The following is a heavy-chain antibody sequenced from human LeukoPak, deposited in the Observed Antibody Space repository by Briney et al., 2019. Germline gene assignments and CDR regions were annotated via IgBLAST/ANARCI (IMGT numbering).Heavy chain of an antibody. CDR1: GGSISSYY. CDR2: VYTSGST. CDR3: ARENSGNYGFDY. Sequence: ASETLSLTCTVSGGSISSYYWSWIRQPAGKRLEWIGRVYTSGSTNYNPSLKSRVTMSVDTSQYQFSLKLSSVTAADTAVYYCARENSGNYGFDYWGQGTLVTVSS. D-gene: IGHD3-10*01. V-gene: IGHV4-4*07. J-gene: IGHJ4*02.